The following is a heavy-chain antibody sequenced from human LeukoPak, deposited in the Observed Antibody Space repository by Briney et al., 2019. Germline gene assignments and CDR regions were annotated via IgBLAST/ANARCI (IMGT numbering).Heavy chain of an antibody. D-gene: IGHD2-15*01. CDR1: GFTFSHYA. Sequence: GGSLRLSCAASGFTFSHYAMSWVRQAPGKGLEYVSAISSNGGSTYYAGSVKGRFTISRDNSKNTLYLQMSSLRAEDTAVYYCVKGPYCSGGSCYGFDYWGQGTLVTVSS. V-gene: IGHV3-64D*06. J-gene: IGHJ4*02. CDR2: ISSNGGST. CDR3: VKGPYCSGGSCYGFDY.